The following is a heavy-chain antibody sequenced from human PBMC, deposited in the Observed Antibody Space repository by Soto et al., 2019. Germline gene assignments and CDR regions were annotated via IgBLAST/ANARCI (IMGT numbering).Heavy chain of an antibody. D-gene: IGHD6-19*01. Sequence: PSETLSLTCDFSVGSISSRSYYCGWIRQPPWKGLEWIGSIYPVGNTYFNPSLKSRVTISVDTSKNQFSLRLSSVTAADTAVYYCASTRLAVEVNWGRGSLVNVSS. V-gene: IGHV4-39*01. CDR3: ASTRLAVEVN. J-gene: IGHJ4*02. CDR1: VGSISSRSYY. CDR2: IYPVGNT.